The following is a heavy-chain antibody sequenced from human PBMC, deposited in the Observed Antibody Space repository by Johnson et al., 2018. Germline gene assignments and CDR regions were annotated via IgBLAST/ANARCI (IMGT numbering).Heavy chain of an antibody. Sequence: VQLQESGPGLVKPSETLSLTCTVSGGSISSYYWSWIRQPPGKGLEWIGYIYYSGSTTYNPSLKSRVTISVDTSKTQFSLKRSSGTAADTAVYYCAKANSSSYYYYYMDVWGKGTTVTVSS. CDR2: IYYSGST. CDR1: GGSISSYY. V-gene: IGHV4-59*01. CDR3: AKANSSSYYYYYMDV. D-gene: IGHD6-13*01. J-gene: IGHJ6*03.